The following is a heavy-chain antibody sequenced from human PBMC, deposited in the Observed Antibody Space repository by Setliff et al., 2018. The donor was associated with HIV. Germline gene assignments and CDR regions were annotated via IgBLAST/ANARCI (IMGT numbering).Heavy chain of an antibody. D-gene: IGHD3-10*01. V-gene: IGHV4-39*01. CDR3: ARYYGSGTYHRWFDP. J-gene: IGHJ5*02. CDR1: GVSINRTDHY. CDR2: VSQSGST. Sequence: SETLFLTCSVSGVSINRTDHYWGWIRQSPGKRLEWIGSVSQSGSTYYNPSLKSRITISVDRSKNLFSLKLSSVTAADTAVYYCARYYGSGTYHRWFDPWGQGTPVTVSS.